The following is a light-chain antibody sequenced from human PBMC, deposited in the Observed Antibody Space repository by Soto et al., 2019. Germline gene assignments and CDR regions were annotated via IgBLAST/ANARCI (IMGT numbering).Light chain of an antibody. V-gene: IGKV1-5*03. CDR3: QQYNSFRIT. Sequence: DIQMTQSPSTLSASVGDRVTITCRASQSISSWLAWYQQKPGKAPKLLIYKASSLESGVPSRFSGSGSGTEFTLTISSRQPDDFATYYCQQYNSFRITFGQGTRLEIK. CDR2: KAS. J-gene: IGKJ5*01. CDR1: QSISSW.